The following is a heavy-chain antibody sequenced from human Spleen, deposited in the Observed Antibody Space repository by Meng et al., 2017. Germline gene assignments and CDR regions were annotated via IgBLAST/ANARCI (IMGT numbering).Heavy chain of an antibody. CDR1: GGSFSGYY. CDR2: IYYSGST. Sequence: SETLSLTCAVYGGSFSGYYWGWIRQPPGKGLEWIGSIYYSGSTYYNPSLKSRVTISVDTSKNQFSLKLSSVTAADTAVYYCAVANDSSGYYYDEGAFSPHYFDYWGQGTLVTVSS. V-gene: IGHV4-34*01. J-gene: IGHJ4*02. CDR3: AVANDSSGYYYDEGAFSPHYFDY. D-gene: IGHD3-22*01.